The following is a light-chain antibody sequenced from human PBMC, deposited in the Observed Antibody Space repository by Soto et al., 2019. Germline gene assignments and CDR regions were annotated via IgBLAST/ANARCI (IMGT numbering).Light chain of an antibody. CDR1: QGITRW. CDR2: AAS. V-gene: IGKV1D-16*01. Sequence: DIQMTQSPSSVSASVGDRVTITCRASQGITRWLAWYQQKPGKAPKLLIYAASRLQSGVPSRFSGSESGTEFTLTISSLQPDDFATYYCQHYNSYSEAFGQGTKVDIK. CDR3: QHYNSYSEA. J-gene: IGKJ1*01.